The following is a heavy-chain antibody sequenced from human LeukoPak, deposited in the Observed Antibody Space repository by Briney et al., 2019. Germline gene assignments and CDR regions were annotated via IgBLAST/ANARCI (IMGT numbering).Heavy chain of an antibody. CDR3: ARGRGRGSISYGFDY. CDR1: GGSISSYY. CDR2: IYYSGST. V-gene: IGHV4-59*01. Sequence: SETLSLTCTVSGGSISSYYWSWIRQPPGKGLEWIGYIYYSGSTNYNPSLKSRVTISVDTSKNQFSLKLSSVTAADTAVYYCARGRGRGSISYGFDYWGQGTLVSVSS. D-gene: IGHD4-17*01. J-gene: IGHJ4*02.